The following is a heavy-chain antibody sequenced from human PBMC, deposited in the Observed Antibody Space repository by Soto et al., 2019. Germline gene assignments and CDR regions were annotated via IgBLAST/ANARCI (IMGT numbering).Heavy chain of an antibody. V-gene: IGHV3-53*01. CDR3: ARDRLSGIAAAGTIRPYYYYGMDV. J-gene: IGHJ6*02. D-gene: IGHD6-13*01. Sequence: GGSLRLSCAASGFTVSSNYMSWVRQAPGKGLEWVSVIYSGGSTCYADSVKGRFTISRDNSKNTLYLQMNSLRAEDTAVYYCARDRLSGIAAAGTIRPYYYYGMDVWGQGTTVTVSS. CDR1: GFTVSSNY. CDR2: IYSGGST.